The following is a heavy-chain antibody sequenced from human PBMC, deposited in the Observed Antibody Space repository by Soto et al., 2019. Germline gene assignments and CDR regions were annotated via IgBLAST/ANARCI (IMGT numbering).Heavy chain of an antibody. D-gene: IGHD3-16*02. CDR3: ARGEKGELSFNYFDY. J-gene: IGHJ4*02. Sequence: GASVKVSCKASGYTFTKYDISWVRQAPGQGLEWLGLISPNSGRPSYAQKFEGRVTMTTDTSTTTAYLELRSLRSEDTAVYYCARGEKGELSFNYFDYWGQGTLVTVSS. CDR2: ISPNSGRP. CDR1: GYTFTKYD. V-gene: IGHV1-18*04.